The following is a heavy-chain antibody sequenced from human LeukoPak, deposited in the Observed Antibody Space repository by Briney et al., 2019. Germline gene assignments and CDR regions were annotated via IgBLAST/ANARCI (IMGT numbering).Heavy chain of an antibody. CDR1: GGSISTSNYY. CDR2: INHSGST. J-gene: IGHJ5*02. CDR3: ARIEIVVVPAASRLYNWFDP. V-gene: IGHV4-39*07. Sequence: SETLSLTCTVSGGSISTSNYYWGWIRQPPGKGLEWIGEINHSGSTNYNPSLKSRVTISVDTSKNQFSLKLSSVTAADTAVYYCARIEIVVVPAASRLYNWFDPWGQGTLVTVSS. D-gene: IGHD2-2*01.